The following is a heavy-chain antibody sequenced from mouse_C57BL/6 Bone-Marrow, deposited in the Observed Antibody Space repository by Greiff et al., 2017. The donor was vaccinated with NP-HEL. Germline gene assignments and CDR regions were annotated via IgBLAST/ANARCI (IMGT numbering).Heavy chain of an antibody. J-gene: IGHJ4*01. V-gene: IGHV5-6*01. CDR3: ARQGYYGNYVDYAMDY. CDR2: ISSGGSYT. D-gene: IGHD2-1*01. Sequence: EVQGVESGGDLVKPGGSLKLSCAASGFTFSSYGMSWVRQTPDKRLEWVATISSGGSYTYYLDSVKGRFTISRDNAKNTLYLQMSSLKSEDTAMYYCARQGYYGNYVDYAMDYWGQGTSVTVSS. CDR1: GFTFSSYG.